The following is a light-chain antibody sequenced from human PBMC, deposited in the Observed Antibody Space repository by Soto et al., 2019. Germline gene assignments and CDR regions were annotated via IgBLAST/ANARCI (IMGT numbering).Light chain of an antibody. CDR2: DVT. CDR1: SNDVGGYNC. CDR3: SSYTSSSSYV. J-gene: IGLJ1*01. V-gene: IGLV2-14*01. Sequence: QSALTQPAPVSGSPGQSITLLCTGTSNDVGGYNCVSWYQQHPGKAPKLMIHDVTNRPSGVFNRFSGSKSGNTASLTISGLQAEDEADYYCSSYTSSSSYVFGTGTKVTVL.